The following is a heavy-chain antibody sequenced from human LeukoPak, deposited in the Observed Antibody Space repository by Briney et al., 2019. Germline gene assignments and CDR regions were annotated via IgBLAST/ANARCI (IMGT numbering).Heavy chain of an antibody. CDR1: GYTSTSYD. V-gene: IGHV1-8*02. D-gene: IGHD5-18*01. Sequence: ASVKVSCKASGYTSTSYDINWVRQAPGQGLEWMGWMNPDSANTGYAQKFQGRVTMTGNTSISTAYMELSSLRSEDTAVYYCARGLRGYSYGYLTSFDYWGQGTLVTVSS. CDR2: MNPDSANT. CDR3: ARGLRGYSYGYLTSFDY. J-gene: IGHJ4*01.